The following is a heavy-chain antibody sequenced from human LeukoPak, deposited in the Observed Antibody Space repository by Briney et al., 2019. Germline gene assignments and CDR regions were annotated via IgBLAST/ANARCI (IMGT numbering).Heavy chain of an antibody. D-gene: IGHD2-21*02. CDR3: ARERLQLFDY. CDR1: GFIVSDNY. CDR2: IYSGGTT. V-gene: IGHV3-66*02. Sequence: PGGSLRLSCAASGFIVSDNYMSWVRQAPGKGLEWVSVIYSGGTTYYADSVKGRFTISRDNSRNTLYLQMNSLRPEDTAVCYCARERLQLFDYWGQGTLVTVSS. J-gene: IGHJ4*02.